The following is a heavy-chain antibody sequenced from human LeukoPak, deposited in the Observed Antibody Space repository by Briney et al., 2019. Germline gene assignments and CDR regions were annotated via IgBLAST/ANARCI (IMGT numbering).Heavy chain of an antibody. J-gene: IGHJ4*02. CDR1: GYTFTSYG. V-gene: IGHV1-18*01. D-gene: IGHD6-19*01. CDR3: ARDHSSGWYAGFDY. Sequence: ASVKVSCKASGYTFTSYGISWVRQAPGQGLEGMGWISAYNGKTNYAEKLQGRVTMTTHTSTSTAYMELRSLRSDDTAVYYCARDHSSGWYAGFDYWGQGTLVTVSS. CDR2: ISAYNGKT.